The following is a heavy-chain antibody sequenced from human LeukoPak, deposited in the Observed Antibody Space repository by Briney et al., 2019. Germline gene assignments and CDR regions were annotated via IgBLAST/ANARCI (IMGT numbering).Heavy chain of an antibody. V-gene: IGHV3-23*01. CDR2: IGGSGDKT. CDR3: GKDDGWLQFLH. J-gene: IGHJ4*02. Sequence: GGSLRLSCAASGFSFSSHGMNWVRQAPGKGLEWVSGIGGSGDKTYYADSVKGRITISRDNSKNTLSLQMNSLRDDDTAEYYCGKDDGWLQFLHWGRGNLAIVSS. CDR1: GFSFSSHG. D-gene: IGHD5-24*01.